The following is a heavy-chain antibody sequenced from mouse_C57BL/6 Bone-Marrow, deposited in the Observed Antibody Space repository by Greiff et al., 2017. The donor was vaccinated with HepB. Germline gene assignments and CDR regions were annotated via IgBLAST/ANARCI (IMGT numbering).Heavy chain of an antibody. Sequence: EVQLVESGGDLVKPGGSLKLSCAASGFTFSSYGMSWVRQTPDKRLEWVATISSGGSYTYYPDSVKGRFTISRDNAKKTLYLQMSSLKSEDTAMYYCARQGRYYYGSSYVKYYYAMDYWGQGTSVTVSS. V-gene: IGHV5-6*01. D-gene: IGHD1-1*01. CDR2: ISSGGSYT. CDR1: GFTFSSYG. CDR3: ARQGRYYYGSSYVKYYYAMDY. J-gene: IGHJ4*01.